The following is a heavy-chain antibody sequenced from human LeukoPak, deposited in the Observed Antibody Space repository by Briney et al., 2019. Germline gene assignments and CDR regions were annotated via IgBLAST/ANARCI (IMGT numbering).Heavy chain of an antibody. V-gene: IGHV1-69*04. CDR3: ARDRSRDGYKYYFDY. CDR1: RGTFSSYA. J-gene: IGHJ4*02. Sequence: SVKVSCKASRGTFSSYAIRWVRQAPGQGLEWMGRIIPIFGIANYAQKFQGRVTITADKSTSTAYMELSSLRSEDTAVYYCARDRSRDGYKYYFDYWGQGTLVTVSS. D-gene: IGHD5-24*01. CDR2: IIPIFGIA.